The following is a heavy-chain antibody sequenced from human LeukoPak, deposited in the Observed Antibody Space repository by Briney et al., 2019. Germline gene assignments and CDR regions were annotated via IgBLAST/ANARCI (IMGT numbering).Heavy chain of an antibody. D-gene: IGHD2-15*01. J-gene: IGHJ1*01. CDR1: GFTFSSYS. CDR3: ATASNPLVVVATPGNFQH. CDR2: ISSSSSYI. V-gene: IGHV3-21*01. Sequence: GSLRLSCASSGFTFSSYSMNWVRQAPGKGLEWVSSISSSSSYIYYADSVKGRFTISRDNANDSLYLQMNSLRAEDTAVYYCATASNPLVVVATPGNFQHCGQSTLVTVSS.